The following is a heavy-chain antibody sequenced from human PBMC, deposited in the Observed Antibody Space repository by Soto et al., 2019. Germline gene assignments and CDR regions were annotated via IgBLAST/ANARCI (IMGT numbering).Heavy chain of an antibody. D-gene: IGHD5-18*01. V-gene: IGHV3-30*14. CDR3: ARTIGYGLFHFYF. J-gene: IGHJ4*02. CDR2: ISYDGSNK. Sequence: VQLVESGGGVVQPGRSLRLSCAASGFTCSSYAMHWVRQAPGKGLEWVAVISYDGSNKYYADSVKGRFTISRDNSKKTGYLEMNRLRGEDTDVYLFARTIGYGLFHFYFWGQGTPVTVSS. CDR1: GFTCSSYA.